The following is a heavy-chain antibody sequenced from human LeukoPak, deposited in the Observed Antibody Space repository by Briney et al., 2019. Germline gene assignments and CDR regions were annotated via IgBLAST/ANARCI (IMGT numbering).Heavy chain of an antibody. V-gene: IGHV5-51*01. J-gene: IGHJ3*02. CDR1: GYTFTNYW. CDR2: IYPGDSDT. Sequence: LGESLKISCKGSGYTFTNYWIAWVRQMPGKGLEWMGIIYPGDSDTRYSPSFQGQVTISADKSISTAYLQWSSLKASDTAMYYCARLGVTGTIFGAFDIWGQGTMVTVSS. CDR3: ARLGVTGTIFGAFDI. D-gene: IGHD1-7*01.